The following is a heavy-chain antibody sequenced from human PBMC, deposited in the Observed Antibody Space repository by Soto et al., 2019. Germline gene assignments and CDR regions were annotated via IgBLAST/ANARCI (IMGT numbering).Heavy chain of an antibody. CDR1: GFTFSGYS. V-gene: IGHV3-21*06. CDR2: ISSTTNYI. J-gene: IGHJ4*02. CDR3: ARESEDLTSNFDY. Sequence: GGSLRLSCAASGFTFSGYSMNWVRQAPGKGLEWVSSISSTTNYIYYGDSMKGRFTISRDNAKNSLYLEMNSLRAEDTAVYYCARESEDLTSNFDYWGQGTLVAVSS.